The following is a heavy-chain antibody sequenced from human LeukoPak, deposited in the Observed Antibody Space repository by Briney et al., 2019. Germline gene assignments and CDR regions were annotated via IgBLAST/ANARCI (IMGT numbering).Heavy chain of an antibody. D-gene: IGHD5-24*01. J-gene: IGHJ4*02. V-gene: IGHV3-23*01. Sequence: GGSPRLSCAASGFTFSDYAMSWVRQAPGKGLEWVSTVSGSGGSTYYADSVKGRFTISRDNSKNTLYLQMNSLRAEDTAVYYYASQFYFDYWGQGTLVTVSS. CDR3: ASQFYFDY. CDR2: VSGSGGST. CDR1: GFTFSDYA.